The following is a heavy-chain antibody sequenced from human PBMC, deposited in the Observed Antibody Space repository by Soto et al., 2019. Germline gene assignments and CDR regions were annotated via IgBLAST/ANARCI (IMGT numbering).Heavy chain of an antibody. CDR1: GFAFSTYG. D-gene: IGHD6-19*01. J-gene: IGHJ5*02. V-gene: IGHV3-30*18. CDR2: ISYDGTDR. Sequence: GGSLRLSCVGSGFAFSTYGMHWVRQAPAKGLEWVALISYDGTDRYYADSVKGRFSISRDNSKQTLSLQMDSLRPEDTAVYYCAKDFGAWSDSWGQGTLVTVSS. CDR3: AKDFGAWSDS.